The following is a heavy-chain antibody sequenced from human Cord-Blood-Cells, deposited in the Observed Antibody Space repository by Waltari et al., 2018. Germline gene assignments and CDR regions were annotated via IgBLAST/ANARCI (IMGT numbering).Heavy chain of an antibody. CDR3: TSRYYYGSGSYKYYFDY. CDR2: IRSKANSYAT. D-gene: IGHD3-10*01. CDR1: GFTFSGLA. V-gene: IGHV3-73*01. J-gene: IGHJ4*02. Sequence: EVQLVEYGGGLVQPGGSLKLSCAASGFTFSGLAMHWAGQASGKGLEWGGRIRSKANSYATAYAASVKGRFTISRDDSKNTAYLQMNSLKTEDTAVYYCTSRYYYGSGSYKYYFDYWGQGTLVTVSS.